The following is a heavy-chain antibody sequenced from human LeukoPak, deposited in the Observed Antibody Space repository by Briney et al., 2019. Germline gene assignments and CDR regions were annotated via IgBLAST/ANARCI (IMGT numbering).Heavy chain of an antibody. CDR3: ARDRPGGIFGVGSGFDY. CDR2: INPSGGST. J-gene: IGHJ4*02. Sequence: ASVKVSCKASGYTFTRYYMHWVRQAPGQGLEWMGMINPSGGSTNYAQKFQGRVTMTRDTSTSTVYMELSSVTAADTAVYYCARDRPGGIFGVGSGFDYWGQGTLVTVSS. V-gene: IGHV1-46*01. CDR1: GYTFTRYY. D-gene: IGHD3-3*01.